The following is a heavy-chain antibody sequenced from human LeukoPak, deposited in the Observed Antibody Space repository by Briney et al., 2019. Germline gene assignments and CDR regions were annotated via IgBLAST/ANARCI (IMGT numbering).Heavy chain of an antibody. Sequence: PSETLSLTCTVSGDSIGGSVDYWVWIRQPPGKGLEWIGSFFYSGRTYYNPSLRSRVTISVDTSKNQFSMKLTSVTAADTAVYYCARQAGSGGCLDHWGQGTLVTVSS. J-gene: IGHJ4*02. D-gene: IGHD3-10*01. V-gene: IGHV4-39*01. CDR3: ARQAGSGGCLDH. CDR2: FFYSGRT. CDR1: GDSIGGSVDY.